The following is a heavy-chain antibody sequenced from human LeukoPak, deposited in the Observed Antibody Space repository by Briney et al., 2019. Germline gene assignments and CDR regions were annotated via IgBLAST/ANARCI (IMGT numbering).Heavy chain of an antibody. J-gene: IGHJ4*02. D-gene: IGHD3-10*01. CDR1: GGTFSSYA. CDR2: ISAYNGNT. CDR3: ARAKSPLSTDY. Sequence: APVKVSCKASGGTFSSYAISWVRQAPGQGLEWMGWISAYNGNTNYAQKLQGRVTMTTDTSTSTAYMELRSLRSDDTAVYYCARAKSPLSTDYWGQGTLVTVSS. V-gene: IGHV1-18*01.